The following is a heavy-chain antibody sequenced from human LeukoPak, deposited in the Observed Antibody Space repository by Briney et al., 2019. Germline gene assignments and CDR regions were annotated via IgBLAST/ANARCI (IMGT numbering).Heavy chain of an antibody. CDR3: ARGPQGGSCYDY. Sequence: GASVKVSCKASGYTFTSYYMHWVRQAPGQGLEWVGRIIPILGIANYAQKFQGRVTITADKSTSTAYMELSSLRSEDTAVYYCARGPQGGSCYDYWGQGTLVTVSS. CDR1: GYTFTSYY. D-gene: IGHD2-15*01. V-gene: IGHV1-69*04. J-gene: IGHJ4*02. CDR2: IIPILGIA.